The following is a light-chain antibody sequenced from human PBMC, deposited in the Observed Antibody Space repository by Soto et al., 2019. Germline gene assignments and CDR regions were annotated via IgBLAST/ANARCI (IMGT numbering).Light chain of an antibody. CDR1: SSDVGGYNF. V-gene: IGLV2-14*03. J-gene: IGLJ3*02. CDR2: DVS. CDR3: SSYTSRTTLV. Sequence: QSALTQPASVSGSPGQSITISCTGSSSDVGGYNFVSWYQQHPGKAPKLMIYDVSNRPSGVSNRFSGSKSGNTASLTISGLLAEDEADYYCSSYTSRTTLVFGGGTKLTVL.